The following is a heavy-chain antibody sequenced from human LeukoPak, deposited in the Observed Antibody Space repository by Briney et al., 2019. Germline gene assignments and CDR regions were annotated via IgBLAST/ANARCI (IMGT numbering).Heavy chain of an antibody. CDR3: ARDLVLGGIVATTYFDY. Sequence: PGRSLRLSCAASGFTLTKYWMSWVRQAPGKGLGWVANIKQDGSEKYYVDSVKGRFTISRDNAKNSLYLQMNSLRAEDTAVYNCARDLVLGGIVATTYFDYWGQGTLVTVSS. D-gene: IGHD5-12*01. CDR1: GFTLTKYW. CDR2: IKQDGSEK. J-gene: IGHJ4*02. V-gene: IGHV3-7*03.